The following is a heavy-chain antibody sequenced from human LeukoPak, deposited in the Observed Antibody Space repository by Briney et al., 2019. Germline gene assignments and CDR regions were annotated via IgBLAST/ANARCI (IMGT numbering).Heavy chain of an antibody. CDR2: ISGSGGTT. Sequence: GGSLRLSCAASGFTFSSYATTWVRQAPGKGLEWVSIISGSGGTTYYADSVKGRFTISRDNSKNTLYLQMNSLSSEDTAVYYCAKEEAFSSSWTDYWGQGTLVTVSS. CDR3: AKEEAFSSSWTDY. D-gene: IGHD6-13*01. J-gene: IGHJ4*02. CDR1: GFTFSSYA. V-gene: IGHV3-23*01.